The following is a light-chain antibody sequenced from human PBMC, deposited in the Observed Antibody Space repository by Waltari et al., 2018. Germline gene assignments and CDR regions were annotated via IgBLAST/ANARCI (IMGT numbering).Light chain of an antibody. CDR3: QQYNSSLA. J-gene: IGKJ1*01. Sequence: DIQMTQSPSTLSASVGDTVTITCRASRSISRWLAWYQQKPGKAPKLLNYKTSTVESGLPWRFGGSAAGTEFTLTSNRLQDDDFATYYWQQYNSSLAFGQGTKVGIK. CDR2: KTS. V-gene: IGKV1-5*03. CDR1: RSISRW.